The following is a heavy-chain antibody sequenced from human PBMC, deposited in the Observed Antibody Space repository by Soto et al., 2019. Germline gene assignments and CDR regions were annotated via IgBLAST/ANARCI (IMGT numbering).Heavy chain of an antibody. CDR1: GFTFTSFA. CDR3: AKVRRGYCSGGSCYDDAFDI. Sequence: GGSLRLSCAVSGFTFTSFAMAWVRQGPGKGLECVSVVTGSGGGTYYAASVKGRFTISRDNSKNTLYLQMNSLRAEDTAVYYCAKVRRGYCSGGSCYDDAFDIWGQGTMVTVSS. D-gene: IGHD2-15*01. V-gene: IGHV3-23*01. J-gene: IGHJ3*02. CDR2: VTGSGGGT.